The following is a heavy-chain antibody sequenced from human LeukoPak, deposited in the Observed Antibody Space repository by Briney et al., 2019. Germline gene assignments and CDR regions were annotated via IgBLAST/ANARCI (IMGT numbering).Heavy chain of an antibody. D-gene: IGHD3-22*01. CDR1: GFTFSDYY. Sequence: GGSLRLSCAASGFTFSDYYMSWIRQAPGKGLEWVSYISSSGSTIYYADSVKGRFTISRDNAKNSLYLQMNSLRAEDTAVYYCARDVNRYYYDSSGYQDAYYFDYWGQGTLVTVSS. CDR3: ARDVNRYYYDSSGYQDAYYFDY. V-gene: IGHV3-11*01. J-gene: IGHJ4*02. CDR2: ISSSGSTI.